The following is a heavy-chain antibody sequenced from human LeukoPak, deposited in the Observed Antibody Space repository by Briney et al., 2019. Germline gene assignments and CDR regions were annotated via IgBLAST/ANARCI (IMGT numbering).Heavy chain of an antibody. Sequence: ASVKVSCKASLGTLISYAISWVRPAPGRGGEWMGGIIPIFGTANYAQKLQGRVTITAGETTSTAYMELSSLRAEDTAAYYCARAPGRYFDRQYFDYWGQGTLVTVSS. J-gene: IGHJ4*02. V-gene: IGHV1-69*13. CDR1: LGTLISYA. CDR3: ARAPGRYFDRQYFDY. CDR2: IIPIFGTA. D-gene: IGHD3-9*01.